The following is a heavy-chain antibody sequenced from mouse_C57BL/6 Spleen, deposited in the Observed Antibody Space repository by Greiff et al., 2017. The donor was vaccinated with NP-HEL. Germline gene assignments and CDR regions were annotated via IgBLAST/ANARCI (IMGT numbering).Heavy chain of an antibody. Sequence: EVQLQQPGPVLVKPGASVKMSCKASGYTFTDYYMNWVKQSHGKSLEWIGVINPYNGGTSYNQKFKGKATLTVDKSSSTAYMELNGLTSEDSAVYYCSRQDPQGYFDVWGTGTTVTVSS. CDR1: GYTFTDYY. J-gene: IGHJ1*03. V-gene: IGHV1-19*01. CDR2: INPYNGGT. CDR3: SRQDPQGYFDV.